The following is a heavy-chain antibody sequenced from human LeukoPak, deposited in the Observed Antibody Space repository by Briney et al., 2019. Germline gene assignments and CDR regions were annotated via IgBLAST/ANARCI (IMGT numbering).Heavy chain of an antibody. Sequence: GGSLRLSCAASGFTFSYYSMSWVRQAPGKGPEWVVVASYDGTNNHYADSVKGRFTIYRDNSKNTLYLQMNSLRTDDTAIYYCARDRYCTSTSCSEMDVWGQGTTVTVSS. V-gene: IGHV3-30-3*01. CDR1: GFTFSYYS. D-gene: IGHD2-2*01. CDR2: ASYDGTNN. J-gene: IGHJ6*02. CDR3: ARDRYCTSTSCSEMDV.